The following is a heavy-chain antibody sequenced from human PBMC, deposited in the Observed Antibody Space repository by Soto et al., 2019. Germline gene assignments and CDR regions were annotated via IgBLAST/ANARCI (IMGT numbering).Heavy chain of an antibody. Sequence: QGKGLEWIGSIYYRGSTHYNPSLKSRVTISVDTSKNQFSLTLSSVTAADTAVYYCASHVITICGVVAGSGCFDPWGQGPLVTAS. CDR3: ASHVITICGVVAGSGCFDP. V-gene: IGHV4-39*01. J-gene: IGHJ5*02. CDR2: IYYRGST. D-gene: IGHD3-3*01.